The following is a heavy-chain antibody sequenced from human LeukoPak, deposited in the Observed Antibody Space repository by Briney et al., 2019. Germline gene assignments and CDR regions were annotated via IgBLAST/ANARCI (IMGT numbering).Heavy chain of an antibody. CDR2: IDPNSGGT. CDR1: GYTFTGYY. D-gene: IGHD3-22*01. CDR3: ARDMYYYDSSGYSGPSI. Sequence: ASVKVSCKASGYTFTGYYMHWVRQAPGQGLEWMGWIDPNSGGTNYAQKFQGRVTMTRDTSISTAYMELSRLRSDDTAVYYCARDMYYYDSSGYSGPSIWGQGTMVTVSS. V-gene: IGHV1-2*02. J-gene: IGHJ3*02.